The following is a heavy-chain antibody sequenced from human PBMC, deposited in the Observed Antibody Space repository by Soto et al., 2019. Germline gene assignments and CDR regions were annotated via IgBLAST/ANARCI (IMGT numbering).Heavy chain of an antibody. V-gene: IGHV1-69*13. CDR3: ARGDTVVTLRGMDV. J-gene: IGHJ6*02. CDR2: IIPIFGTA. D-gene: IGHD2-21*02. Sequence: SVKVSCKASGGTFSSYAISWVRQAPGQGLEWMGGIIPIFGTANYAQKFQGRVTITADESTSTAYMELSSLRSEDTAVYYCARGDTVVTLRGMDVWGQGTTVTVPS. CDR1: GGTFSSYA.